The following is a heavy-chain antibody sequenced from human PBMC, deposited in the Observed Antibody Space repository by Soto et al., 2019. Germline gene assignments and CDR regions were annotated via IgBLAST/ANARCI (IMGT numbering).Heavy chain of an antibody. CDR1: GGSISSGGYY. CDR2: IYYSGST. D-gene: IGHD6-25*01. J-gene: IGHJ5*02. CDR3: ARGAADRRYNWFDP. Sequence: QVQLQESGPGLVKPSQTLSLTCTVSGGSISSGGYYWSWIRQHPGKGLEWIGYIYYSGSTYYNPSLKSRVTISVDTSKNPFSLQLSSVTAADTAVYYCARGAADRRYNWFDPWGQGTLVTVSS. V-gene: IGHV4-31*03.